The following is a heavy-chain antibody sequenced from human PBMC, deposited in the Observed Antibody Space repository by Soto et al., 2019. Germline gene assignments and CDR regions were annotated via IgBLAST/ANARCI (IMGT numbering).Heavy chain of an antibody. J-gene: IGHJ4*02. Sequence: QVQLQASGPGLVKPSETLSLTCTVSGDSISTYYWSWIRQPPGKGLEWIGYIYYSGSTNYNPSLKGRVTLSVDTSKSQFSLKLSSVTAADTAVYYCARSTGWLIFDYWGQGTLVTVSS. V-gene: IGHV4-59*01. CDR2: IYYSGST. D-gene: IGHD6-19*01. CDR3: ARSTGWLIFDY. CDR1: GDSISTYY.